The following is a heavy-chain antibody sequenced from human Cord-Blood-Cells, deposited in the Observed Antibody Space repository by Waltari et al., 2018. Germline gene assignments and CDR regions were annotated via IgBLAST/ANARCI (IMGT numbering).Heavy chain of an antibody. J-gene: IGHJ3*02. Sequence: EVQLVESGGGLVQPGGSLRLSCAASGFTFSSYSMTWVRQAPGKGLEWVSYISSSSSTIYYADSVKGRFTISRDNAKNSLYLQMNSLRDEDTAVYYCAVNWNYVDAFDIWGQGTMVTVSS. CDR1: GFTFSSYS. D-gene: IGHD1-7*01. CDR2: ISSSSSTI. V-gene: IGHV3-48*02. CDR3: AVNWNYVDAFDI.